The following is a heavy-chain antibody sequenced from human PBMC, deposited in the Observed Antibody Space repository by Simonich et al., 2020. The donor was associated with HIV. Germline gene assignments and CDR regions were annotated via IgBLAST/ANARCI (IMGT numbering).Heavy chain of an antibody. D-gene: IGHD2-2*01. CDR3: ARGFYQRLYYFDY. CDR2: INHSGST. J-gene: IGHJ4*02. Sequence: QVQLQQWGAGLLKPSETLSLTCAVYGGSFSGYYWSWIRQPPGQGLVWIGEINHSGSTNYNPSRKSRVTISVDTSKNQFSLKLSSVTAADTAVYYCARGFYQRLYYFDYWGQGTLVTVSS. CDR1: GGSFSGYY. V-gene: IGHV4-34*01.